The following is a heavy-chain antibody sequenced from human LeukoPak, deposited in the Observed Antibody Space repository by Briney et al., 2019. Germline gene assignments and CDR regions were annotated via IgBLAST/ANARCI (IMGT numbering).Heavy chain of an antibody. CDR3: ARLTVGSSSTGWFDP. CDR2: IYPGDSDT. J-gene: IGHJ5*02. Sequence: PGESLKISCQSSGYTFTSYWIGWVRQMPGKGLQWMGIIYPGDSDTTYSPSFQGQVTISADKSISTAYLQWSSLKASDTAIYYCARLTVGSSSTGWFDPWGPGTLVTVSS. V-gene: IGHV5-51*01. D-gene: IGHD6-6*01. CDR1: GYTFTSYW.